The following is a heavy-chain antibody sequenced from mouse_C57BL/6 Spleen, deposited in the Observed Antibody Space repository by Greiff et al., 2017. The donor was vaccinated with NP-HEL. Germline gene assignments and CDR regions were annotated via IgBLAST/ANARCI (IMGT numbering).Heavy chain of an antibody. V-gene: IGHV1-78*01. CDR3: ARSGYGSSPYYYAMDY. CDR1: GYTFTDHT. Sequence: QVQLKESDAELVKPGASVKISCKASGYTFTDHTIHWMKQRPEQGLEWIGYIYPRDGSTKYNEKFKGKATLTADKSSSTAYMQLNSLTSEDSAVYFCARSGYGSSPYYYAMDYWGQGTSVTVSS. CDR2: IYPRDGST. J-gene: IGHJ4*01. D-gene: IGHD1-1*01.